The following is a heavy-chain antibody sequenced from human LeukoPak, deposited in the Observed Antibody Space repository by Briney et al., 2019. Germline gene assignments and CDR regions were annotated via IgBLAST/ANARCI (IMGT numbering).Heavy chain of an antibody. V-gene: IGHV3-30-3*01. Sequence: GRSLRLSCAASGFTFGSYPMHWVRQAPGKGLEWVAVISYDGSNKYYADSVKGRFTISRDNSKNTLYLQMNSLGAEDTAVYYCARVQVVGATSYYYYGMDVWGQGTTVTVSS. CDR2: ISYDGSNK. CDR1: GFTFGSYP. D-gene: IGHD1-26*01. CDR3: ARVQVVGATSYYYYGMDV. J-gene: IGHJ6*02.